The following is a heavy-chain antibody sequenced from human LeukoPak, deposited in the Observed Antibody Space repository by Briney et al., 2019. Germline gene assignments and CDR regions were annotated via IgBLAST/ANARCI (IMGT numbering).Heavy chain of an antibody. Sequence: GGSLRLSRAASGFTFSSYWMHWVRQAPGKGLVWVSRINSDGSTTSYADSVKGRFTISRDNAKNSLYLQMNSPRPEDTAVYYCARSYMSGYLDFWGQGTLVTVSS. CDR1: GFTFSSYW. CDR2: INSDGSTT. D-gene: IGHD3-10*01. J-gene: IGHJ4*02. CDR3: ARSYMSGYLDF. V-gene: IGHV3-74*01.